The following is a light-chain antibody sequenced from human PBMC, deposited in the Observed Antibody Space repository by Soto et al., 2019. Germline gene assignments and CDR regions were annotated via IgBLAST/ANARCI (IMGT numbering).Light chain of an antibody. CDR2: EVT. CDR1: TSDVGGYNF. Sequence: QSALTQPASVSGSPGPSITISCTGTTSDVGGYNFVSWYQQFPGKAPKLMIYEVTTRPSGVSNRFSGSKSSNTASLTISGLQAEDEADYYCSSYVSSSTWVFGGGTKLTVL. CDR3: SSYVSSSTWV. J-gene: IGLJ3*02. V-gene: IGLV2-14*01.